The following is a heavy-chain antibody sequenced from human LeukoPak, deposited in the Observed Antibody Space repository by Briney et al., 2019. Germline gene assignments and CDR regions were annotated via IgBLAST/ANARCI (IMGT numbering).Heavy chain of an antibody. CDR2: IYTSGTS. CDR1: GGSISSGSYY. J-gene: IGHJ4*02. Sequence: SQTLSLTCTVSGGSISSGSYYWSWIRQPAGKGLEWIGHIYTSGTSNYNPSLRSRVTISVDTSKNQFSLKLTSVTAADTAVYYCTKGRGIWGQGTLVTVSS. D-gene: IGHD3-10*01. V-gene: IGHV4-61*09. CDR3: TKGRGI.